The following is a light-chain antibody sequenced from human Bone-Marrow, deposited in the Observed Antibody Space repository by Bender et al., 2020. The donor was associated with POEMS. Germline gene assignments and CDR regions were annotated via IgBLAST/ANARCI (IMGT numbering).Light chain of an antibody. CDR2: EVR. CDR3: CSYAGSSTLI. Sequence: QSVLTQPASVSGSPGQSVIISCTGASSDVGAYNLVSWYQQHPGKAPKLLIYEVRKRPSGVSNRFSGSKSDNTASLTISGLQAEDEADFYCCSYAGSSTLIFGGGTKLTVL. CDR1: SSDVGAYNL. V-gene: IGLV2-23*02. J-gene: IGLJ2*01.